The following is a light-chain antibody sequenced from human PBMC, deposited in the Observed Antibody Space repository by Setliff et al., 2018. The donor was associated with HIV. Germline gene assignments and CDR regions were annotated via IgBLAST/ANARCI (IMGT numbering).Light chain of an antibody. Sequence: EIVMTQSPGTLSVSPGESATLSCRASQSISNNLAWYQQKGGQAPRLLIYGASTRATGFSARFSGNGSGTEFTLTIGSLQSEDFAVYYCQQYNEWPLTFGGGTKVDIK. CDR1: QSISNN. J-gene: IGKJ4*01. CDR3: QQYNEWPLT. CDR2: GAS. V-gene: IGKV3-15*01.